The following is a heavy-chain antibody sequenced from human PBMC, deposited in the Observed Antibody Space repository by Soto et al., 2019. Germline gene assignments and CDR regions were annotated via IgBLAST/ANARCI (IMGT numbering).Heavy chain of an antibody. J-gene: IGHJ4*02. D-gene: IGHD5-12*01. CDR3: ARAGRGGYDSVDY. CDR1: GGTFSSYT. CDR2: IIPILGIA. V-gene: IGHV1-69*02. Sequence: QVQLVQSGAEVKKPGSSVKVSCKASGGTFSSYTISWVRQAPGQGLEWMGRIIPILGIANYAQKFQGRVTITADKSTSTAYMELSSLRSEDTAVYYCARAGRGGYDSVDYWGQGTLVTVSS.